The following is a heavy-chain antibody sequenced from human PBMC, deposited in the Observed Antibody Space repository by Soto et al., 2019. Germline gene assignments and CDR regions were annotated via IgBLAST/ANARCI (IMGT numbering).Heavy chain of an antibody. J-gene: IGHJ6*02. CDR1: GGSISSGGYY. D-gene: IGHD3-3*01. Sequence: SETLSLTCTVSGGSISSGGYYWSWIRQYPGKGLEWIGYIYYSGSTYYNPSLKSRVTISVDTSKNQFSLKLSSVTAADTAVYYCAREGYDGTGPYYYYGMDVWGQGTTVTVSS. CDR2: IYYSGST. CDR3: AREGYDGTGPYYYYGMDV. V-gene: IGHV4-31*03.